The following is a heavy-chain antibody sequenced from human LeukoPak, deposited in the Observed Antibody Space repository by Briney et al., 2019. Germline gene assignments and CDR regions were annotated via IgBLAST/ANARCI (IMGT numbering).Heavy chain of an antibody. Sequence: GGSLRLSCAASGFTFSSYAMSWVRQAPGKGLEWVSAISGSGGSTYYADSVKGRFTFSRDNSKNTLYLQMNSLRAEDTAVYYCAKYPGSGSYSPYYYYGMDVWGQGTTVTVSS. V-gene: IGHV3-23*01. CDR3: AKYPGSGSYSPYYYYGMDV. J-gene: IGHJ6*02. D-gene: IGHD3-10*01. CDR1: GFTFSSYA. CDR2: ISGSGGST.